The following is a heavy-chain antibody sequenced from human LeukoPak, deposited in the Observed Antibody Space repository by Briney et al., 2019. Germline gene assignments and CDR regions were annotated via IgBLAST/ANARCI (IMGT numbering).Heavy chain of an antibody. J-gene: IGHJ4*02. CDR2: ISTSGIT. CDR3: ARGPDYSNYVDY. D-gene: IGHD4-11*01. CDR1: GGSISSGSYY. Sequence: SSETLSLTCTVSGGSISSGSYYWHWIRQPAGKGLEWIGRISTSGITKYNPSLKSRVTIPVDTSKNKFSLKLSSVTAADTAVYYCARGPDYSNYVDYWGQGTLVTVSS. V-gene: IGHV4-61*02.